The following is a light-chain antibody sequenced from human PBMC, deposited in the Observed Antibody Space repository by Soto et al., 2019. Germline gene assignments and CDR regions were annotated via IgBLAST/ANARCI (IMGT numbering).Light chain of an antibody. CDR2: GAS. Sequence: EIVMTQSPATLSVSPGERATLSCRASQSVSGNLAWYQQKPGQAPRLLIYGASTRATGIPARFSGSGSGKELTITISSLQSEDFAVYYCQQYNNWPPTFGQGTKVEIK. CDR3: QQYNNWPPT. V-gene: IGKV3D-15*01. J-gene: IGKJ1*01. CDR1: QSVSGN.